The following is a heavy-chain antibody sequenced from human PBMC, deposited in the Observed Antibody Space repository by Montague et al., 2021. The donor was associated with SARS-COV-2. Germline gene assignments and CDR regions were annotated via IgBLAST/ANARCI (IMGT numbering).Heavy chain of an antibody. J-gene: IGHJ4*02. Sequence: TLSLTCTVSGGSISSGSYYWSWIRQPAGKGLEWIGRISISGSTNYNPSLKSRLTISVDTSKNQFSLKLSSVTAADTAVYYCARDIAVAGLFDYWGQGTLVTVSS. CDR3: ARDIAVAGLFDY. CDR1: GGSISSGSYY. CDR2: ISISGST. V-gene: IGHV4-61*02. D-gene: IGHD6-19*01.